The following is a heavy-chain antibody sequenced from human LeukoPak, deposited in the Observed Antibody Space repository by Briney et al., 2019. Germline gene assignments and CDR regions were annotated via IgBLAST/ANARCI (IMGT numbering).Heavy chain of an antibody. V-gene: IGHV3-48*01. CDR1: GFTLSSYS. CDR2: ISGGYSPI. D-gene: IGHD3-22*01. Sequence: GGSLRLSCEASGFTLSSYSMNWVRQAPGKGLEWLSYISGGYSPIYYADSVKGRFTISRDDAKNSVYLQMNSLRAEDTAVYYCARDLHSSGYYYDYWGQGTLVTVSS. CDR3: ARDLHSSGYYYDY. J-gene: IGHJ4*02.